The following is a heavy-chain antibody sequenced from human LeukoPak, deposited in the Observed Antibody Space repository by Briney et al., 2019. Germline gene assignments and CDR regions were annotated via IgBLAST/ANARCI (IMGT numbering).Heavy chain of an antibody. V-gene: IGHV3-23*01. CDR3: ARAGSDNYYSGVNY. D-gene: IGHD3-22*01. CDR2: ISGSGGST. CDR1: GFTFSSYA. Sequence: TGGSLRLSCAASGFTFSSYAMSWVRQAPGKGLEWVSAISGSGGSTYYADSVKGRFTISRDNSKNTLYLQMNSLRAEDTAVYYCARAGSDNYYSGVNYWGQGTLVTVSS. J-gene: IGHJ4*02.